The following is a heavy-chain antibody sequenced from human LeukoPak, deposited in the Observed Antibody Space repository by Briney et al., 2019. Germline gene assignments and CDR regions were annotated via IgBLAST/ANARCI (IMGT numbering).Heavy chain of an antibody. J-gene: IGHJ4*02. D-gene: IGHD2-15*01. CDR1: GGSITTRDC. CDR2: ICLDGRI. V-gene: IGHV4-4*02. CDR3: ASQGGLRNDF. Sequence: PSETLFLTCAVSGGSITTRDCWCWVRQPPGKGLEWIGEICLDGRIHYTPSLRSRLSISIDRSKAQFSLNLVSVAAADTAIYFCASQGGLRNDFWGQGILVSVSS.